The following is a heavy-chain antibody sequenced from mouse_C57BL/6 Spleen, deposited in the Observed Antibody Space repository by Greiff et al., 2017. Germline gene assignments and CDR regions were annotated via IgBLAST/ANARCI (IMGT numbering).Heavy chain of an antibody. Sequence: EVQLQESGAELVRPGASVKLSCTASGFNIKDDYMHWVKQRPEQGLEWIGWIDPENGDTEYASKFQGKATITADTSSNTAYLQLSSLTSEDTAVYYCTPPYYDNDRGAWFAHWGQETLVTVSA. CDR3: TPPYYDNDRGAWFAH. D-gene: IGHD2-4*01. V-gene: IGHV14-4*01. J-gene: IGHJ3*01. CDR2: IDPENGDT. CDR1: GFNIKDDY.